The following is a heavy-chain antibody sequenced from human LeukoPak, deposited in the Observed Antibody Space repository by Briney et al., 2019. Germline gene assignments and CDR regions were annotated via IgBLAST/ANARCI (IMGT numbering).Heavy chain of an antibody. V-gene: IGHV4-39*01. J-gene: IGHJ4*02. CDR1: GGSISSSSYY. Sequence: TTSETLSLTCTVSGGSISSSSYYWGWIRQPPGKGLEWIGSIYYSGSTYYNPSLKSRVTISVDTSKNQFSLKLSSATAADTAVYYCARHLKRWYQLLQIDYWGQGTLVTVSS. CDR2: IYYSGST. CDR3: ARHLKRWYQLLQIDY. D-gene: IGHD2-2*01.